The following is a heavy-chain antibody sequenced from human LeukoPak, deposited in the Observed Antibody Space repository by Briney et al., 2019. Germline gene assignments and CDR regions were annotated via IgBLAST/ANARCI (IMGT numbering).Heavy chain of an antibody. CDR3: ARLWSGYYLGYYGMDV. Sequence: ASVKVSCKASGYTFTGYYMHWVRQAPGQGLEWMGWINPNSGGTNYARKFQGRVTMTRDTSISTAYMELSRLRSDDTAVYYCARLWSGYYLGYYGMDVWGQGTTVTVSS. CDR1: GYTFTGYY. CDR2: INPNSGGT. D-gene: IGHD3-3*01. J-gene: IGHJ6*02. V-gene: IGHV1-2*02.